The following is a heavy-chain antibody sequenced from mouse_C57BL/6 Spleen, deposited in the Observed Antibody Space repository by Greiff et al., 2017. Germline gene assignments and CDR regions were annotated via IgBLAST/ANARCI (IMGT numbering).Heavy chain of an antibody. CDR1: GYTFTSYW. D-gene: IGHD1-1*01. J-gene: IGHJ1*03. V-gene: IGHV1-52*01. CDR2: IDPSDSET. Sequence: QVQLQQPGAELVRPGSSVKLSCKASGYTFTSYWMHWVKQRPIQGLEWIGNIDPSDSETHYNQKFKDKATLTVDKSSSTAYMQLSSLTSEDSAVYYYAGEIHYYGSSPNYWYFDDWGKGTTVTVSS. CDR3: AGEIHYYGSSPNYWYFDD.